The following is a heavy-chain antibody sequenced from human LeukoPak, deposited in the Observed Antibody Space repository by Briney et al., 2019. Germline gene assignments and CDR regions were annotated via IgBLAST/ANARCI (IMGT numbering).Heavy chain of an antibody. D-gene: IGHD2-8*01. J-gene: IGHJ6*02. Sequence: SETLSLTCTVSGGSISSYYWSWIRQPPGKGLEWIGYIYYSGSTNCNPSLRSRVTISVDTSKNQFSLKLSSVTAADTAVYYCARVLVYGDNYYYYGMDVWGQGTTVTVSS. CDR2: IYYSGST. CDR3: ARVLVYGDNYYYYGMDV. V-gene: IGHV4-59*08. CDR1: GGSISSYY.